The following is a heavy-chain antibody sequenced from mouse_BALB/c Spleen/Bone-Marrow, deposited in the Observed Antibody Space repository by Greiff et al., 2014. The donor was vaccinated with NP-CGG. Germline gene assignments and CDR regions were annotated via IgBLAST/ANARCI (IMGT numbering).Heavy chain of an antibody. CDR3: ASSGNYEGGAMDY. CDR2: IDPANGIT. CDR1: GFNIKDTF. J-gene: IGHJ4*01. Sequence: VQLQQSGAELVKPGASVKLSCTASGFNIKDTFMRWMKQRPEQGLEWNGRIDPANGITKYDPKFRGKATITTDTSSNTAYLQLSSLTSEDTAVYYCASSGNYEGGAMDYWGQGTSVTVSS. V-gene: IGHV14-3*02. D-gene: IGHD2-1*01.